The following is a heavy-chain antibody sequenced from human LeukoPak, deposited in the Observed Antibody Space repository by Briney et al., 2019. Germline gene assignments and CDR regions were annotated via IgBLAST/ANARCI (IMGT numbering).Heavy chain of an antibody. Sequence: ASVKVSCKASGYTFTGYYMHWVRQAPGQGLEWMGWINPNSGGTNYAQKFQGWVTMTRDTSISTAYMELSRLRSDDTAVYYCARGGVPSVPYYSYGMDVWGQGTTVTVSS. CDR2: INPNSGGT. J-gene: IGHJ6*02. V-gene: IGHV1-2*04. CDR1: GYTFTGYY. CDR3: ARGGVPSVPYYSYGMDV. D-gene: IGHD3-10*01.